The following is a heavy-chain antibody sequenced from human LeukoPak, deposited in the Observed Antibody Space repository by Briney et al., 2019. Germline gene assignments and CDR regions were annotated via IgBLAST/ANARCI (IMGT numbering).Heavy chain of an antibody. J-gene: IGHJ4*02. V-gene: IGHV3-53*01. CDR2: IYSGGST. CDR1: GFTVSSNY. CDR3: ARDPELRLGELSSDGGY. D-gene: IGHD3-16*02. Sequence: GGSLRLSCAASGFTVSSNYMSWVRQAPGKGLEWVSVIYSGGSTYYADSVKGRFTISRDNSKNTLYLQMNSLRAEDTAVYYCARDPELRLGELSSDGGYWGQGTLVTVSS.